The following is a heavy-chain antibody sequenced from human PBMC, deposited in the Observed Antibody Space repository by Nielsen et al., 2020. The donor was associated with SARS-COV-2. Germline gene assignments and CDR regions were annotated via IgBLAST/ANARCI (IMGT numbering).Heavy chain of an antibody. J-gene: IGHJ5*01. Sequence: SETLSLTCTVSGGSISNVGYYWSWIRQHPRKGLEWIGYIYYSGSAQYNPSLESRVSMSVDTSNNYFSLSLTSVTAADTAVYYCAGVDYGDYGAGMWFDSWGQGILVTVSS. CDR3: AGVDYGDYGAGMWFDS. D-gene: IGHD4-17*01. V-gene: IGHV4-31*03. CDR2: IYYSGSA. CDR1: GGSISNVGYY.